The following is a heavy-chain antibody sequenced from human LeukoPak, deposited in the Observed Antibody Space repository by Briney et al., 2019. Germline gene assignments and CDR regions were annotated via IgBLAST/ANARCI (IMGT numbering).Heavy chain of an antibody. J-gene: IGHJ5*02. Sequence: ESGPTLVNPTQTLTLTCTFSGFSLSTSGMCVSWIRQPPGKALEWLARIDWDDDKYYSTSLKTRLTISKDTSKNQVVLTMTNMDPVDTATYYCARIPAYYYDSSGNDHWGQGTLVTVSS. CDR2: IDWDDDK. CDR3: ARIPAYYYDSSGNDH. CDR1: GFSLSTSGMC. D-gene: IGHD3-22*01. V-gene: IGHV2-70*11.